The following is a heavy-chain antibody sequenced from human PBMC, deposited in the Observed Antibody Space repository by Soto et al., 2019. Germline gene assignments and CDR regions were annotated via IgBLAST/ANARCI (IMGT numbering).Heavy chain of an antibody. V-gene: IGHV3-66*01. J-gene: IGHJ4*02. D-gene: IGHD3-22*01. Sequence: EVQLVESGGGLVQPGGSLRLSCAASGFTVSSNYMSWVRQAPGKGLEWVSVIYSGGSTYYGDSVKGRFSISRDNSKNTLYLQMNSLRAEDTAVYYCAMTKYDSSGYYFGYWGQGTLVNVSS. CDR3: AMTKYDSSGYYFGY. CDR1: GFTVSSNY. CDR2: IYSGGST.